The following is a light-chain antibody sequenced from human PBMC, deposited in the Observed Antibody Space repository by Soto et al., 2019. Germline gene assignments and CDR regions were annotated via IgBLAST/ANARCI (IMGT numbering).Light chain of an antibody. J-gene: IGKJ5*01. CDR3: QQGNNRPPT. CDR2: DAS. V-gene: IGKV3-11*01. Sequence: EIVLTQSPATLSLSPGERATLSCRASESVSSYLAWYQQNPGQAPRLLMYDASNRATGIPARFSVSGSGTDFTPTISSRQPEDFAVDYCQQGNNRPPTFGQGTLVETK. CDR1: ESVSSY.